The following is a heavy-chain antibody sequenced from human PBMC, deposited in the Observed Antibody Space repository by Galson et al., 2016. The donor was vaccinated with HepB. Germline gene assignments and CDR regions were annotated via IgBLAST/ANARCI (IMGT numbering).Heavy chain of an antibody. CDR1: QFNFIYAW. V-gene: IGHV3-15*01. Sequence: SLRLSCAAAQFNFIYAWMSWVRQAPGKGLEWVGRIKSKTEGETTEYAAPVNGRFTISRDDSKSTMYLQMNGLKTEDTAVYYCATLMGMNPDWYFDLWGRGTLVTVSS. J-gene: IGHJ2*01. CDR3: ATLMGMNPDWYFDL. CDR2: IKSKTEGETT. D-gene: IGHD2-8*01.